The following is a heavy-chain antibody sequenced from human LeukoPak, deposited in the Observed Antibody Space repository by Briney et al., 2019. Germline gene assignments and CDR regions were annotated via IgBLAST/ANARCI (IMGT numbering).Heavy chain of an antibody. D-gene: IGHD3-10*01. Sequence: ASVKVSCKASGYTFTSYYMHWVRQAPGQGLEWMGIINPSGGSTSYAQKFQGRVTMTRDTSTSTVYMELSSLRSEDTAVYYCARTSEDYYVSGSYLDYFDYWGQGTLVTVSS. CDR3: ARTSEDYYVSGSYLDYFDY. CDR1: GYTFTSYY. V-gene: IGHV1-46*01. CDR2: INPSGGST. J-gene: IGHJ4*02.